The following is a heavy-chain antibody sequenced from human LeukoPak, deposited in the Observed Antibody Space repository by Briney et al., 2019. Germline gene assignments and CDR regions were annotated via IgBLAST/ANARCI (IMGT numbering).Heavy chain of an antibody. CDR2: IIPIFGTA. D-gene: IGHD2-15*01. CDR1: GGTFSSYA. CDR3: ARGDGYCSGGSCGNWFDP. Sequence: SVKVSCKASGGTFSSYAISWVRQAPGQGLEWMGGIIPIFGTANYAQKFQSRVTITTDESTSTAYMELSSLRSEDTAVYYCARGDGYCSGGSCGNWFDPWGQGTLVTVSS. J-gene: IGHJ5*02. V-gene: IGHV1-69*05.